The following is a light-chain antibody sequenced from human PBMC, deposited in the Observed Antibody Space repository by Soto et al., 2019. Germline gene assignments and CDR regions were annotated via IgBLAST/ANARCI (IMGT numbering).Light chain of an antibody. CDR3: QQYNRDSPT. CDR2: KAS. CDR1: QSFXTW. V-gene: IGKV1-5*03. Sequence: ILVTKSPSALSASVGDRVTITCRASQSFXTWLVCYQREPGKAPKVLTHKASSLQRGGPSSLSGSGSGTDFTLTISSLHPEYFETYYCQQYNRDSPTFGHGTKVDIK. J-gene: IGKJ1*01.